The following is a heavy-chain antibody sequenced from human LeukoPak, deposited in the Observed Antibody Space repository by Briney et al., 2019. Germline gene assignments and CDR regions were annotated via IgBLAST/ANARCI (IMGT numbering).Heavy chain of an antibody. CDR1: GGSMSSNSYY. Sequence: PSQTLSLTCTGSGGSMSSNSYYWSWIRQPAGKGLEWIGRIYTSGSTNYNPSLKSRVTISVDTSKNQFSLKLSSVTAADTAVYYCARDRRDMVRGINIVRQYHYYYYMDVWGKGTTVTVSS. D-gene: IGHD3-10*01. CDR3: ARDRRDMVRGINIVRQYHYYYYMDV. V-gene: IGHV4-61*02. J-gene: IGHJ6*03. CDR2: IYTSGST.